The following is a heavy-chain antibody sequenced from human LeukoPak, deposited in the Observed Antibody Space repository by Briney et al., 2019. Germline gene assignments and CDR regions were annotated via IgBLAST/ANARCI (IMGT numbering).Heavy chain of an antibody. CDR1: GFTFSSYE. Sequence: GGSLRLSCAASGFTFSSYEMNWVRQAPGKGLEWVSYISSSGSTIYYADSVKGRFTISRDNAKNSLYLQMNSLRAEDTAVYYCAKDGSMPWGYYMDVWGKGTTATISS. D-gene: IGHD2/OR15-2a*01. V-gene: IGHV3-48*03. CDR2: ISSSGSTI. CDR3: AKDGSMPWGYYMDV. J-gene: IGHJ6*03.